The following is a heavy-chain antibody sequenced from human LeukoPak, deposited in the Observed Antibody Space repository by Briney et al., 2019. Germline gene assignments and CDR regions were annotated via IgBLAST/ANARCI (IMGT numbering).Heavy chain of an antibody. CDR2: FDPEDGET. D-gene: IGHD3-3*02. J-gene: IGHJ3*02. CDR1: GYTLTELS. V-gene: IGHV1-24*01. Sequence: ASVKVSCKVSGYTLTELSMHWVRQAPGKGLEWMGGFDPEDGETIYAQKFQGRVTMTEDTSTDTAYMELSSLRSEDTAVYYCARSVGFSDAFDIWGQGTMVTVSS. CDR3: ARSVGFSDAFDI.